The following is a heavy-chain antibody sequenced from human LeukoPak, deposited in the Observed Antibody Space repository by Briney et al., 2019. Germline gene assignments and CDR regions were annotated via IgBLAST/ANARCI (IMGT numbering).Heavy chain of an antibody. CDR1: GGSISGSSYY. CDR2: MYYSGST. D-gene: IGHD1-1*01. J-gene: IGHJ4*02. CDR3: ARHSSLRTFDY. V-gene: IGHV4-39*01. Sequence: SETLSLTCAVSGGSISGSSYYWGWIRQPPGKGLEWIGSMYYSGSTYYNPSLKSRVTISVDTSKNQFPLKLSSVTAADTALYYCARHSSLRTFDYWGQGTLVTVSS.